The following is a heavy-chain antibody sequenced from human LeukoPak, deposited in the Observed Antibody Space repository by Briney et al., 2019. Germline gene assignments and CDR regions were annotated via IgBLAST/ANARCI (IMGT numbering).Heavy chain of an antibody. CDR1: GFSFSTYA. Sequence: GGSLRLSCSASGFSFSTYAMHWVRQAPGKGLEFVSAISRDGVATFYADSVKGRFTISRDNSNNTLSFQMSSLRAADTAVYYCVRAVCYSITRCGKGPLDYWGQGTLVSVSS. CDR3: VRAVCYSITRCGKGPLDY. J-gene: IGHJ4*02. D-gene: IGHD2/OR15-2a*01. CDR2: ISRDGVAT. V-gene: IGHV3-64*05.